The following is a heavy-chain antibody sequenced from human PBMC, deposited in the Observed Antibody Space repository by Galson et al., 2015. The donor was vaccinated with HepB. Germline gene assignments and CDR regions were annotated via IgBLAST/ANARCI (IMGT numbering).Heavy chain of an antibody. CDR1: GYSFSSHW. J-gene: IGHJ4*01. D-gene: IGHD1-26*01. CDR2: MYPDDSDI. CDR3: ASLRGADPWEFDY. Sequence: QSGAEVKKAGESLKISCKGSGYSFSSHWIGWVRQMPGKGLEWMGIMYPDDSDIKYSPSFQGQVTISADKSISTAYLQWRCLKASDTAMYYCASLRGADPWEFDYWLHGSLVTVSS. V-gene: IGHV5-51*01.